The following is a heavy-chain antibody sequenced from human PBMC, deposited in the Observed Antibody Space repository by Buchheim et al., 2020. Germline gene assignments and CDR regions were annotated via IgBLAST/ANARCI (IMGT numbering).Heavy chain of an antibody. CDR2: IYYSGST. CDR3: VALLGWGRPPSDY. J-gene: IGHJ4*02. V-gene: IGHV4-39*01. D-gene: IGHD3-16*01. CDR1: GGSISSSSYY. Sequence: QLQLQESGPGLVKPSETLSLTCTVSGGSISSSSYYWGWIRQPPGKGLEWIGSIYYSGSTYYHPSLKSRVTISVDTSKNQFALKLSSVTAADTAVYYCVALLGWGRPPSDYRGQGTL.